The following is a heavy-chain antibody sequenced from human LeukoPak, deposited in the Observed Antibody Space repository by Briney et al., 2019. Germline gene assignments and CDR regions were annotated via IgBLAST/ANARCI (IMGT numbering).Heavy chain of an antibody. J-gene: IGHJ4*02. D-gene: IGHD3-22*01. CDR3: AKDLRYDSSGYFGY. CDR1: GVTFSSYA. V-gene: IGHV3-23*01. CDR2: ISGTGGRT. Sequence: PGGSLRLSCAASGVTFSSYAMSWVRQAPGKGLEWVSGISGTGGRTYYADSVKGRFTISRDNSKNTLYLQMNSLRAEDTAVYYCAKDLRYDSSGYFGYWGQGTRVTVSP.